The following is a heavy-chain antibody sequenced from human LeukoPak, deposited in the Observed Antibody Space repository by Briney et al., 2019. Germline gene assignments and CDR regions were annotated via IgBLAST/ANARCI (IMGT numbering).Heavy chain of an antibody. V-gene: IGHV4-39*07. CDR2: IYYSGST. Sequence: SETLSLTCTVSGGSISSSSYYWGWNRQPPGKGLEWIGSIYYSGSTNYNPSLKSRVTISVDTSKNPFSLKLSSVTAADTAVYYCARESVTMVRGVIIGWFDPWGQGTLVTVSS. J-gene: IGHJ5*02. D-gene: IGHD3-10*01. CDR1: GGSISSSSYY. CDR3: ARESVTMVRGVIIGWFDP.